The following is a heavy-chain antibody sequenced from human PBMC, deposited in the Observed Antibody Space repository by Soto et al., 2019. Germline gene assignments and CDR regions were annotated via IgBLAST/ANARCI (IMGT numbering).Heavy chain of an antibody. D-gene: IGHD3-22*01. CDR1: GFTFSSYG. CDR3: ARLPLDESSGGFDY. CDR2: IWYDGSNK. J-gene: IGHJ4*02. Sequence: QVQLVESGGGVVQPGRSLRLSCAASGFTFSSYGMHWVRQAPGKGLEWVATIWYDGSNKYYADFVKGRFTISRDDSKNTMKLNMNSLKDQDTAVYYCARLPLDESSGGFDYWGQGNQVTVSS. V-gene: IGHV3-33*01.